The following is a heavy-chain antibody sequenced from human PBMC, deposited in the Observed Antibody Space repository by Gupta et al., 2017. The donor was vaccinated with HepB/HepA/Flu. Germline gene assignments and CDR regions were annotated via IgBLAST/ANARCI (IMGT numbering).Heavy chain of an antibody. V-gene: IGHV3-33*01. J-gene: IGHJ4*02. CDR2: IWYDGSNK. D-gene: IGHD6-13*01. CDR3: ARDAAGDHAFDY. Sequence: VQLVESGGGVVQPGSSLRLSCASSGFPFSSAGMHWVRQAPGKGLEWVAVIWYDGSNKHYADSVKGRFTISRDNCKNTRYLQMNSLRAEDTAGYYCARDAAGDHAFDYWGQGTLVTVSS. CDR1: GFPFSSAG.